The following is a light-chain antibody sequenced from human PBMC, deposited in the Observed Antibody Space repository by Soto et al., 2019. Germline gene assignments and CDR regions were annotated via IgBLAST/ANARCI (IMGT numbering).Light chain of an antibody. Sequence: IVMTQSPATLSVSPGERATLSCRASQSVSSNLAWYQQKPGQAPRLLIYGASTRATGIPARFSGSGSGTEFTLTVSRLESEDFTVYYCQVYGRSPVTLTFGPGNKVEIX. J-gene: IGKJ1*01. CDR1: QSVSSN. V-gene: IGKV3-15*01. CDR2: GAS. CDR3: QVYGRSPVTLT.